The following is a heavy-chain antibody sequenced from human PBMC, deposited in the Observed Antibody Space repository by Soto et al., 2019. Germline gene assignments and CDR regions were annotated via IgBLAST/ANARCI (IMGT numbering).Heavy chain of an antibody. CDR3: AAALRFVV. CDR1: GGSISSSSYY. J-gene: IGHJ6*02. CDR2: IYYSGST. V-gene: IGHV4-39*01. Sequence: ETLSLTCTVSGGSISSSSYYWGWIRQPPGKGLEWIGSIYYSGSTYYNPSLKSRVTISVDTSKNQFSLKLSSVTAADTAVYYCAAALRFVVWGQGTTVTVSS. D-gene: IGHD3-3*01.